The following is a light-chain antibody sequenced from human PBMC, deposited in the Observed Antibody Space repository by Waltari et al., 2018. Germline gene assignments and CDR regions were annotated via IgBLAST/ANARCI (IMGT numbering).Light chain of an antibody. J-gene: IGLJ3*02. CDR2: EVY. V-gene: IGLV2-8*01. CDR3: SSYAGKYV. CDR1: SSDVGGNDY. Sequence: QSALTQFPSASGSPGQSVTISCTGTSSDVGGNDYIPWYQQHPGKAPKFIIYEVYKRPSGVPDRFSGSKSGNTASLTVSGLQAEDEANYYCSSYAGKYVFGGGTKLTVL.